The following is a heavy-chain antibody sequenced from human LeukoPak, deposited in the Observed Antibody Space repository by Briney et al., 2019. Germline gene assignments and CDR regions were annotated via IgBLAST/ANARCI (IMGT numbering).Heavy chain of an antibody. CDR1: GGTFSSYT. J-gene: IGHJ6*02. V-gene: IGHV1-69*02. CDR2: IIPILGIA. Sequence: SVKVSCTASGGTFSSYTISWVRQAPGQGLEWMGRIIPILGIANYAQKFQGRVTITAGKSTSTAYMELSSLRSEDTAVYYCARGGWPHARGMDVWGQGTTVTVSS. CDR3: ARGGWPHARGMDV. D-gene: IGHD2-15*01.